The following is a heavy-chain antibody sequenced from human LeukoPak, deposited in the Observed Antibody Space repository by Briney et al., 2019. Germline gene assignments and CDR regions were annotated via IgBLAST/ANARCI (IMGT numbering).Heavy chain of an antibody. Sequence: GGSLRLSCSASGFTFSDSYMSWIRQVPGKGLEWISYISSSGGTIYYADSVKGRFTISRDKAKNSLYLQMNSLRGEDTGVYYCAKEGGDWGEGYFDYWGQGTLVTVSS. CDR1: GFTFSDSY. CDR3: AKEGGDWGEGYFDY. J-gene: IGHJ4*02. V-gene: IGHV3-11*01. D-gene: IGHD3-16*01. CDR2: ISSSGGTI.